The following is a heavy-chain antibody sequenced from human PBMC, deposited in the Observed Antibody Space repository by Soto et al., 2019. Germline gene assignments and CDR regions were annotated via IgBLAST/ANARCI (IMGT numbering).Heavy chain of an antibody. CDR3: ARAGDVVVVASTAVNYYFDY. CDR2: IYFSGST. D-gene: IGHD2-15*01. V-gene: IGHV4-59*08. J-gene: IGHJ4*02. Sequence: SETLSLTCTVSGGSINNYYWSWIRQPPGKGLEWIGYIYFSGSTNYNPSLKSRVTISVDTSKNQFSLKLNSVTAADTAVYYCARAGDVVVVASTAVNYYFDYWGQGTPVTVSS. CDR1: GGSINNYY.